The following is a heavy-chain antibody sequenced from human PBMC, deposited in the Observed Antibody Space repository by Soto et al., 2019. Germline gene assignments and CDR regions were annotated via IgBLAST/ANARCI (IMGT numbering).Heavy chain of an antibody. J-gene: IGHJ5*02. V-gene: IGHV4-4*02. Sequence: QVQLQESGPGLVKPSGTLSLTCAVSGGSISSSNCWSWVRQPPGKGLEWIGEIYHSGSTNYNPSLKSLVTISADKSKKQRSLKQSSVSAASTAVYFCARAGTGGDSGYDVARTYWFEPWGQGTLVTVSS. CDR3: ARAGTGGDSGYDVARTYWFEP. CDR1: GGSISSSNC. CDR2: IYHSGST. D-gene: IGHD5-12*01.